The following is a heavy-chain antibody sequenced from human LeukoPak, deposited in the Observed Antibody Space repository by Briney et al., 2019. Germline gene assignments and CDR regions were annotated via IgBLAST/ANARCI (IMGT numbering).Heavy chain of an antibody. CDR1: GRTFSSYA. J-gene: IGHJ4*02. Sequence: ASVKVSCTASGRTFSSYAISWVRQAPGQGLEWMGRSIPILGIANYGQKFQGRVTITADKSTSTAYMELSSLRSEDTAVYYCARLMVAADIGYCSGGSCYSSDYWGQGTLVTVSS. CDR3: ARLMVAADIGYCSGGSCYSSDY. D-gene: IGHD2-15*01. V-gene: IGHV1-69*04. CDR2: SIPILGIA.